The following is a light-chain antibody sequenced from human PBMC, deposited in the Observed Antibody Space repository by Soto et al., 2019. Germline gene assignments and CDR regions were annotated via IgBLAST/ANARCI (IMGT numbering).Light chain of an antibody. J-gene: IGKJ5*01. V-gene: IGKV2-30*01. CDR2: KAS. CDR1: ESFVYSDGDSY. CDR3: MQATHWPLT. Sequence: VVLTQSPLYIPITLCQPTSSSRRSSESFVYSDGDSYLNWFHQRPGQSPRRLIYKASNRASGVPDRVSGSGSGTDFTLNISRVEAEDVGMYYCMQATHWPLTFGQGTRL.